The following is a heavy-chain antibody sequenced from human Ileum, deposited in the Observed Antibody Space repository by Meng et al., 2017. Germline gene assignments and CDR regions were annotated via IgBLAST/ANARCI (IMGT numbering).Heavy chain of an antibody. CDR2: INPKSGAT. CDR1: GYTFTDYF. J-gene: IGHJ4*02. CDR3: VRSNIFGWNPRDH. V-gene: IGHV1-2*06. D-gene: IGHD3-3*02. Sequence: QVQLVQSGAGAKKPGASLKVSCKASGYTFTDYFVHWVRQAPGQGLEWMGRINPKSGATAYAQKFQGRVTVTSDTSISTAYLDLISLTSDDTALYYCVRSNIFGWNPRDHWGQGTLVTVSS.